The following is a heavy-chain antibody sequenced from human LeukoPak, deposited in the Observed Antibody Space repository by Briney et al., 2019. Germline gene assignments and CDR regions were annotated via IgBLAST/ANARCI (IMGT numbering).Heavy chain of an antibody. CDR2: IRYDGSNK. CDR3: ARGMGLHLGELSFYYYYYMDV. J-gene: IGHJ6*03. V-gene: IGHV3-30*02. D-gene: IGHD3-16*02. Sequence: GGSLRLSCAASGFTFSTYGMSWVRQAPGKGLEWVAFIRYDGSNKYYADSVKGRFTISRDNSKNTLYLQMNSLRAEDTAVYYCARGMGLHLGELSFYYYYYMDVWGKGTTVTISS. CDR1: GFTFSTYG.